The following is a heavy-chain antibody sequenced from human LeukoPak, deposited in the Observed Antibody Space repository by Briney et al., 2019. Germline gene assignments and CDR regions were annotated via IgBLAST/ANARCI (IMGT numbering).Heavy chain of an antibody. CDR3: VRGTGYLLFDN. V-gene: IGHV3-74*01. D-gene: IGHD2-2*01. Sequence: QSGGSLRLSCAASGFTFSSYGMNWVRQAPGKGLVWVSRIKSDGSSSTYADSVKGRFTISRDNAKNTLYLQMNSLRVEDTAVYYCVRGTGYLLFDNWGQGTLVTVSS. CDR2: IKSDGSSS. J-gene: IGHJ4*02. CDR1: GFTFSSYG.